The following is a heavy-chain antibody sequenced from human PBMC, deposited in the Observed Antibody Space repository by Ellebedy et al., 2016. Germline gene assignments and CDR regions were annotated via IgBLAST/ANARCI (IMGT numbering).Heavy chain of an antibody. CDR2: ISTYNGNA. CDR1: GYTFTSHG. D-gene: IGHD2-2*01. Sequence: ASVKVSXXASGYTFTSHGISWVRQAPGQGLEWMGWISTYNGNAHYAQKLQGRVTMTTDTSSSTAYMELRSLTSDDTAVYYCARAEGYCSSISCYFGYWYFDYWGQGALVTVSS. J-gene: IGHJ4*02. V-gene: IGHV1-18*01. CDR3: ARAEGYCSSISCYFGYWYFDY.